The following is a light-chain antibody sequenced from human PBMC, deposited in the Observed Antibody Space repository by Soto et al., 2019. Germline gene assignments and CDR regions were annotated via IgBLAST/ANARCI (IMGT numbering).Light chain of an antibody. CDR3: QQYNNWPRWT. CDR1: QSISRN. Sequence: EIVMTQSPATLSVSPGERVTLSCRASQSISRNLAWHQQKPGQAPRLLIYDASTRATGIPARFSGSGSGTEFTLTISSLQSEDFAVYYCQQYNNWPRWTFGQGTKVDIK. CDR2: DAS. J-gene: IGKJ1*01. V-gene: IGKV3-15*01.